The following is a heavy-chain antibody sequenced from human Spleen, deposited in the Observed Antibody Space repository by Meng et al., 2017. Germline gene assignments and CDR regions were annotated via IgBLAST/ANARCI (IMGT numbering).Heavy chain of an antibody. CDR2: SSVHNGDT. D-gene: IGHD3-10*01. V-gene: IGHV1-18*01. CDR1: GYTFSSYG. J-gene: IGHJ5*02. Sequence: GASVKVSSKTTGYTFSSYGIGWLRQAPGQGLEWMGWSSVHNGDTKYGQKVQGRVTMSTDTSTSTAYMELRNLRSDDTAVYYCARLDGNTLVRGVIYAPSGWFDPWGQGTLVTVSS. CDR3: ARLDGNTLVRGVIYAPSGWFDP.